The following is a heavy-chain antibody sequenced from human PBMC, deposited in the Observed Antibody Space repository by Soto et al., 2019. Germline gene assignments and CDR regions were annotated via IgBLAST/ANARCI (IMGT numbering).Heavy chain of an antibody. CDR2: IRYDGSNK. J-gene: IGHJ4*02. CDR1: GFTFSSYG. Sequence: QVQLVESGGGVVQPGRSLRLSCAASGFTFSSYGMHWVRQAPGKGLEWVAVIRYDGSNKYYADSVKGRFTISRDNSKNTLYLQMNSLRAEDTAVYYCARDKPGGIDYWGQGTLVTVSS. D-gene: IGHD1-26*01. CDR3: ARDKPGGIDY. V-gene: IGHV3-33*01.